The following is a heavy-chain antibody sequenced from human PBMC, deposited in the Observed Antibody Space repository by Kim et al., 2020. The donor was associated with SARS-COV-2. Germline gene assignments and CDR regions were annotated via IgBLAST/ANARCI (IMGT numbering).Heavy chain of an antibody. V-gene: IGHV3-9*01. Sequence: GGSLRLSCAASGFTFDDYAMHWVRQAPGKGLEWVSGISWNSGSIGYADSVKGRFTISRDNAKNSLYLQMNSLRAEDTALYYCAKVTGSNGYGYWGQGTLVTVSS. CDR1: GFTFDDYA. D-gene: IGHD1-26*01. CDR3: AKVTGSNGYGY. J-gene: IGHJ4*02. CDR2: ISWNSGSI.